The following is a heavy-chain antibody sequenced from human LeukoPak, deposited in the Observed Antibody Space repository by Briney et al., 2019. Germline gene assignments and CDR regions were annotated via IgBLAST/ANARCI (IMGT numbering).Heavy chain of an antibody. V-gene: IGHV3-74*01. Sequence: PGGSLRLSCAASGFSFSNYWMHWVRQAPGKGLVWVTRVNSDGSATYYADSVQGRFTISRDNAENTLYLQMNSLRAEDTAMYFCAKGPNYFDSWGQGTLVTVSS. CDR2: VNSDGSAT. CDR3: AKGPNYFDS. J-gene: IGHJ4*02. CDR1: GFSFSNYW.